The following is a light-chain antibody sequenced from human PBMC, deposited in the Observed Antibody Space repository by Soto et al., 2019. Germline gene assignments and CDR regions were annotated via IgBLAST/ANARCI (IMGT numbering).Light chain of an antibody. J-gene: IGKJ1*01. Sequence: EVVFTHSPATLSCSPGERATLSCRASQSVSSYLAWYQQKPGQAPRLLIYDASNRATGIPDRFSGSGSGTDFTLTISRLETEDFAVYYCQQYGSSGTFGQGTKVDI. CDR1: QSVSSY. V-gene: IGKV3-20*01. CDR3: QQYGSSGT. CDR2: DAS.